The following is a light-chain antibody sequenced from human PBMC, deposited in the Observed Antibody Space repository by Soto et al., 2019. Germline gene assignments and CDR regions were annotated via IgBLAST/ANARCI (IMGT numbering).Light chain of an antibody. CDR2: AAS. J-gene: IGKJ1*01. V-gene: IGKV1-5*01. Sequence: DIQMTQSPSTLSASVGDRVTITCRASQSIRSWLAWYQQKPGKAPKLLIYAASTLQSGVPARFSGSGSGTDFTLTISCLQSEDFAAYYCQQYDSYPRTFGQGTKVDIK. CDR3: QQYDSYPRT. CDR1: QSIRSW.